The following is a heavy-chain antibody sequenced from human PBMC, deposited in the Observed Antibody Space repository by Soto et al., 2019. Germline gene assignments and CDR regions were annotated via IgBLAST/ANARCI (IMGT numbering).Heavy chain of an antibody. D-gene: IGHD2-2*01. CDR3: ARGGDIVVVPAAVYAFDI. J-gene: IGHJ3*02. V-gene: IGHV1-69*04. CDR1: KYTLIVYD. CDR2: MIPNLGIA. Sequence: SVKVSCKASKYTLIVYDISWVRQPTGQGLEWMGRMIPNLGIAAYAQKFQGRVTITADKSTSTAYMELSSLRSEDTAVYYCARGGDIVVVPAAVYAFDIWGQGTMVTVSS.